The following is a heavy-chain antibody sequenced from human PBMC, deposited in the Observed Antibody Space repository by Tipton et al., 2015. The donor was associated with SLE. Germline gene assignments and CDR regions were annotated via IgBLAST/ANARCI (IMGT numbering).Heavy chain of an antibody. CDR3: ARQRLRLLSPLDA. J-gene: IGHJ6*02. CDR2: IYYSGTS. V-gene: IGHV4-31*03. D-gene: IGHD3-10*01. Sequence: TLSLTCTVSGVSIGSGGYYWSWIRQHPGQGLEYIGYIYYSGTSYCIPSLKSRVMISVDTSKNEFSLRLSSVTVADTAVYYCARQRLRLLSPLDAWGQGTTVTVS. CDR1: GVSIGSGGYY.